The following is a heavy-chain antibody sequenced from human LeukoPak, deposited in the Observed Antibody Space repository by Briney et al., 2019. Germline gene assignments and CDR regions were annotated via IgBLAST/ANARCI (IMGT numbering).Heavy chain of an antibody. CDR3: ARDYEYSSSSGYYYYYMDV. D-gene: IGHD6-6*01. CDR2: INPSGGST. CDR1: GYTFTSYY. Sequence: ASVKVSCKASGYTFTSYYMHWVRQAPGQGLEWTGIINPSGGSTSYAQKFQGRVTMTRDTSTSTVYMELSSLRSEDTAVYYCARDYEYSSSSGYYYYYMDVWGKGTTVTVSS. V-gene: IGHV1-46*01. J-gene: IGHJ6*03.